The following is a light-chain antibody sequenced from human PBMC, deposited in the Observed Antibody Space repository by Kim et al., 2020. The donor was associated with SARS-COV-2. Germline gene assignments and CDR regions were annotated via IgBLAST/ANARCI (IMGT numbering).Light chain of an antibody. CDR2: DAS. CDR3: QEYKSDSWT. CDR1: QSINSW. Sequence: GDRVTITCRASQSINSWLDWYQQKPGKAPNLLIYDASNLETGVPSTFSGSGSGTQFTLTISSLQPDDFATYYCQEYKSDSWTFGQGTKVDIK. V-gene: IGKV1-5*01. J-gene: IGKJ1*01.